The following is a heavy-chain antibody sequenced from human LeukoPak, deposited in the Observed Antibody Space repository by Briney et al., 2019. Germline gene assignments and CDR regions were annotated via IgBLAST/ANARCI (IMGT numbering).Heavy chain of an antibody. CDR2: ISGSGGST. D-gene: IGHD3-3*01. V-gene: IGHV3-23*01. J-gene: IGHJ1*01. CDR1: GFTFSSYA. CDR3: AKPDDYDFWSGYGEYFQH. Sequence: GGSLRLSCAASGFTFSSYAMSWVRQAPGKGLEWVSAISGSGGSTYYADSVKGRFTISRDNSKNTLYLQMNSLRAEDTAVYYCAKPDDYDFWSGYGEYFQHWGQGTLVTVSS.